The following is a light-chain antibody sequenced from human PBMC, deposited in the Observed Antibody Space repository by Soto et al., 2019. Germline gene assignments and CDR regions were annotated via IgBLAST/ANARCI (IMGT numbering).Light chain of an antibody. CDR3: QQYGSSPLT. CDR1: QSVSSSY. V-gene: IGKV3-20*01. Sequence: EIVLTQSPGTLSLSPGERATLSCRASQSVSSSYLAWYQQKPGQAPRLHIYGASSRATGIPDRFSGSGSGTDFTFAISRLEPEDFAVYYCQQYGSSPLTFGGGTKVDIK. CDR2: GAS. J-gene: IGKJ4*01.